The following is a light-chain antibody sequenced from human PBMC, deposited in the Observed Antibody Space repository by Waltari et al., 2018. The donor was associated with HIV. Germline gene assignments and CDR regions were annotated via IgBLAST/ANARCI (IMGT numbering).Light chain of an antibody. CDR1: NLRTYY. Sequence: SSELTQDPAVSVALGQTVKITCQGDNLRTYYASWYQQKPGQAPVLVSYGKNKQPPEIPDRFSSSASRNTTSLTITGAQAEDEADYYCKTRDRSGNLYVFGTGTTVTVL. J-gene: IGLJ1*01. V-gene: IGLV3-19*01. CDR2: GKN. CDR3: KTRDRSGNLYV.